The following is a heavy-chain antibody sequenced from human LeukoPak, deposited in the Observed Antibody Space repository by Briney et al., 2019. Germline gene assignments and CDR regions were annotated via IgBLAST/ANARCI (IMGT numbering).Heavy chain of an antibody. CDR3: ARLYYDSSGYYQICYFDY. CDR2: IYYSGST. V-gene: IGHV4-39*01. D-gene: IGHD3-22*01. Sequence: SETLSLTCTVSGGSISSSSYYWGWIRQPPGKGLEWIGSIYYSGSTYYNPSLKSRVTISVDTSKNQFSLNLSSVTAADTAVFYCARLYYDSSGYYQICYFDYWGQGTLVTVSS. J-gene: IGHJ4*02. CDR1: GGSISSSSYY.